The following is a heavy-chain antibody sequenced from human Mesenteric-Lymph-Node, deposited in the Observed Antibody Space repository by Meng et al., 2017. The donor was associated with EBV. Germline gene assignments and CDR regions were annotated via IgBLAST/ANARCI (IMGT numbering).Heavy chain of an antibody. CDR1: GDSISGGTDY. D-gene: IGHD2-2*01. CDR3: ARHRRASSTGDWLDP. Sequence: QEAVPRLVTSPESLSLICAVSGDSISGGTDYWAWTRQPPGKGLEWIGTINYSGTTYYNPSLESRFSIFVDTSKNQFSLNLSFVTAADTAVYYCARHRRASSTGDWLDPWVQGTLVTVSS. CDR2: INYSGTT. V-gene: IGHV4-39*01. J-gene: IGHJ5*02.